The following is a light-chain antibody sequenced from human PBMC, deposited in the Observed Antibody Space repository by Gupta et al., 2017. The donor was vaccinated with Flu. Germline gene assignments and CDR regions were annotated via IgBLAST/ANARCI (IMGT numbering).Light chain of an antibody. J-gene: IGLJ3*02. CDR1: SNLVINV. V-gene: IGLV1-44*01. CDR2: NDN. CDR3: AAWDDSLTALSADGSLTGLWV. Sequence: SNLVINVVSCYQHLPGTAPRLLIYNDNQRPSGVPDRFSGSKSGTSASLAIGGLQSEDEADYYCAAWDDSLTALSADGSLTGLWVFGGGTKLSVL.